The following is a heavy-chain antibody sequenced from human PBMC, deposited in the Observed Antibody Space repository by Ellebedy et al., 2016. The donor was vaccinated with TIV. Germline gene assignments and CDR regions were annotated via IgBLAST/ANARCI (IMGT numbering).Heavy chain of an antibody. D-gene: IGHD6-19*01. CDR3: ARVQINSGWYEDY. V-gene: IGHV3-48*04. CDR1: GFTFSAYY. CDR2: ITSGSDTT. J-gene: IGHJ4*02. Sequence: GESLKISXAASGFTFSAYYMNWVRQSPGRGLEWVSCITSGSDTTYYADSVKGRFTISRDDAKNSLYLQMNSLRAEDTAVYYCARVQINSGWYEDYWGQGTLVTVSS.